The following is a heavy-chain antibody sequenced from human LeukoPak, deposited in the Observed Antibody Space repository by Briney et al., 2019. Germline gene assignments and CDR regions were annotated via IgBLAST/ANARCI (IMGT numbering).Heavy chain of an antibody. D-gene: IGHD1-1*01. Sequence: PSETLSLTCTVSGGSISSSSYYWGWIRQPPGKGLEWIGSIYYSGSTYYNPSLKSRVTISVDTSKNQFPLKLSSVTAADTAVYYCARLSEFLERSVLTYYFDYWGQGTLVTVSS. J-gene: IGHJ4*02. V-gene: IGHV4-39*01. CDR3: ARLSEFLERSVLTYYFDY. CDR2: IYYSGST. CDR1: GGSISSSSYY.